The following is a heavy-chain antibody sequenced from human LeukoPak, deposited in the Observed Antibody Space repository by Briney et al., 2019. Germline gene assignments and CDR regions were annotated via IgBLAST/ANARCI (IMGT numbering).Heavy chain of an antibody. D-gene: IGHD3/OR15-3a*01. Sequence: GESLRLSCAASGFTFSNIGMSWVRQPPGKGLQWFLSKRGSGRSTYYADSVKGRFRISRDNSKNTLFLQMNSLRAEETAVYYCTKMYDSWTGYFDNWFDHWGQGILVTVSS. J-gene: IGHJ5*02. V-gene: IGHV3-23*01. CDR2: KRGSGRST. CDR1: GFTFSNIG. CDR3: TKMYDSWTGYFDNWFDH.